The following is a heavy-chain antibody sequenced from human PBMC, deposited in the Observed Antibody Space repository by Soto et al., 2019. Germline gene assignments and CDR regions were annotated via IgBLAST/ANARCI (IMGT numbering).Heavy chain of an antibody. J-gene: IGHJ4*02. CDR1: GGSISSYY. CDR3: AREYARGHYFDY. V-gene: IGHV4-59*12. CDR2: IYYSGST. D-gene: IGHD2-2*01. Sequence: SETLSLTCTVSGGSISSYYWSWIRQPPGKGLEWIGYIYYSGSTNYNPSLKSRVTISVDTSKNQFSLKPSSVTAADTAVYYCAREYARGHYFDYWGQGTLVTVSS.